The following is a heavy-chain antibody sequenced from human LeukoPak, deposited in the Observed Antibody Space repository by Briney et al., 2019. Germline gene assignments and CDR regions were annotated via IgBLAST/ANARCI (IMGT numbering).Heavy chain of an antibody. Sequence: GGSLRLSCAASGFTFSSYSMNWVRQAPGKGLEWVSSISSSSSYIYYADSVKGRFTISRDNAKNSLYLQMNSLRAEDTAVYYCARVGDSSSWRPKNNWFDPWGQGTLVTVSS. D-gene: IGHD6-13*01. CDR1: GFTFSSYS. J-gene: IGHJ5*02. V-gene: IGHV3-21*01. CDR3: ARVGDSSSWRPKNNWFDP. CDR2: ISSSSSYI.